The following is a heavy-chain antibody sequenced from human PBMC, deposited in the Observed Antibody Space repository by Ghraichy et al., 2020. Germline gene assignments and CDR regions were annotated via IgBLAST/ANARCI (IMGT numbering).Heavy chain of an antibody. D-gene: IGHD6-19*01. CDR1: GYTFTGYY. Sequence: ASVKVSCKASGYTFTGYYMHWVRQAPGQGLEWMGWINPNSGGTNYAQTFQGRVTMTRDTSISTAYMELSRLRSDDTAVYYWARDEVGEAVAGLIDYWGQGTLVTVSS. CDR2: INPNSGGT. V-gene: IGHV1-2*02. CDR3: ARDEVGEAVAGLIDY. J-gene: IGHJ4*02.